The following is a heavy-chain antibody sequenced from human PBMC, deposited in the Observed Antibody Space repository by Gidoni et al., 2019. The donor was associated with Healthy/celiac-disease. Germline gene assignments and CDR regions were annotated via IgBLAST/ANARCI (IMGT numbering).Heavy chain of an antibody. J-gene: IGHJ4*02. V-gene: IGHV3-20*04. CDR3: ARVSGGYSAVYFDY. Sequence: EVQLVESGGGVVLPGGSLRLSCAASGFTFDDYGMSWVRQAPGTGLEWVSGINWNGGSTGYADSVKGRFTISRDNAKNSLYLQMNSLRAEDTALYYCARVSGGYSAVYFDYWGQGTLVTVSS. CDR2: INWNGGST. D-gene: IGHD2-15*01. CDR1: GFTFDDYG.